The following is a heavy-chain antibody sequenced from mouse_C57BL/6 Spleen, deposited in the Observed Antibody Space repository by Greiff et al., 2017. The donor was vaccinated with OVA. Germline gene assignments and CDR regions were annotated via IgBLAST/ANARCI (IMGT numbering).Heavy chain of an antibody. J-gene: IGHJ4*01. CDR1: GYTFTSYG. CDR2: IYPRSGNT. D-gene: IGHD3-2*02. CDR3: ARSKTAQAPMDY. Sequence: VHLVESGAELARPGASVKLSCKASGYTFTSYGISWVKQRTGQGLEWIGEIYPRSGNTYYNEKFKGKATLTADKSSSTAYMELRSLTSEDSAVYFCARSKTAQAPMDYWGQGTSVTVSS. V-gene: IGHV1-81*01.